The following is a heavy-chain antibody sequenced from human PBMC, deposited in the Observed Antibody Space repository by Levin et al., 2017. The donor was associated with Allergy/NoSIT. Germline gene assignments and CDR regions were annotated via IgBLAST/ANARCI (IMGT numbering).Heavy chain of an antibody. V-gene: IGHV3-33*01. Sequence: PGGSLRLSCAASGFTFSSYGMHWVRQAPGKGLEWVAVIWYDGSNKYYADSVKGRFTISRDNSKNTLYLQMNSLRAEDTAVYYCARDSTAIRFGGWFDPWGQGTLVTVSS. J-gene: IGHJ5*02. D-gene: IGHD5-18*01. CDR3: ARDSTAIRFGGWFDP. CDR1: GFTFSSYG. CDR2: IWYDGSNK.